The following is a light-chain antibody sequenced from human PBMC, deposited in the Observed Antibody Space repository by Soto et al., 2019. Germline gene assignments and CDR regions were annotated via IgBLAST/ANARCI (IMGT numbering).Light chain of an antibody. Sequence: QSALTQPASVSGSPGQSITISCTGTSSDVGGYNYVSWYQQHPGKAPKLMIYDVSNRPSGVSNRFSDSKSGNTASLTISGLQAEDEDDYYCSSYTSSSTYGVFGGGTKLTVL. V-gene: IGLV2-14*01. CDR3: SSYTSSSTYGV. J-gene: IGLJ2*01. CDR2: DVS. CDR1: SSDVGGYNY.